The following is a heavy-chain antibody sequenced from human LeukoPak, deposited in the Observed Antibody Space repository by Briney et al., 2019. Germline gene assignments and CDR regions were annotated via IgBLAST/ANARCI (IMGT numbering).Heavy chain of an antibody. CDR3: ARDLCSGGSCYSAWFDP. V-gene: IGHV1-18*04. CDR2: ISAYNGNT. J-gene: IGHJ5*02. Sequence: ASAKVSCKASGYTFTSYGISWVRQAPGQGLEWMGWISAYNGNTNYAQKLQGRVTMTTDTSTSTAYMELRSLRSDDTAVYYCARDLCSGGSCYSAWFDPWGRGTLVTVSS. D-gene: IGHD2-15*01. CDR1: GYTFTSYG.